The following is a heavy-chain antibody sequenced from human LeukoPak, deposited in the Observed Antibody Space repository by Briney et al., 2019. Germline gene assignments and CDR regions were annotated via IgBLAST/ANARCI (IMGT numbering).Heavy chain of an antibody. CDR2: IYTSGST. J-gene: IGHJ4*02. V-gene: IGHV4-4*07. CDR1: GGSISSYY. Sequence: SETPSLTCTVSGGSISSYYWSWIRQPAGKGLEWIGRIYTSGSTNYNPSLKSRVTMSVDTSKNQFSLNLNSVTAADTAVYYCARADSSSWYYFDYWGQGTLVTVSS. CDR3: ARADSSSWYYFDY. D-gene: IGHD6-13*01.